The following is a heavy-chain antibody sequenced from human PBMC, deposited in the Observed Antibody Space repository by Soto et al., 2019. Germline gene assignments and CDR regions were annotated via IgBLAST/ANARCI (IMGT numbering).Heavy chain of an antibody. Sequence: GGSLRLSCAASGFTFSSYAMSWVRQAPGKGLEWVSAISGSGGSTYYADSVKGRFTISRDNSKNTLYLQMNSLRAEDTAVYYCARDHLDYYGSGSYYYYYYGMDVWGQGTTVTVSS. CDR1: GFTFSSYA. V-gene: IGHV3-23*01. CDR2: ISGSGGST. J-gene: IGHJ6*02. CDR3: ARDHLDYYGSGSYYYYYYGMDV. D-gene: IGHD3-10*01.